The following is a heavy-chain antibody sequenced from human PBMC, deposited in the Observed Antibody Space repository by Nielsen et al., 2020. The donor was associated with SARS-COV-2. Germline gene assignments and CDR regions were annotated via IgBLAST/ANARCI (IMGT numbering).Heavy chain of an antibody. V-gene: IGHV3-21*01. CDR2: ISSSSSYI. CDR3: ARDLPLYDFWSGYPTIANYGAFGY. D-gene: IGHD3-3*01. J-gene: IGHJ4*02. Sequence: GGPLRLSCAASGFTFSSYSMNWVRQAPGKGLEWVSSISSSSSYIYYADSVKGRFTISRDNAKNSLYLQMNSLRAEDTAVYYCARDLPLYDFWSGYPTIANYGAFGYWGQGTLVTVSS. CDR1: GFTFSSYS.